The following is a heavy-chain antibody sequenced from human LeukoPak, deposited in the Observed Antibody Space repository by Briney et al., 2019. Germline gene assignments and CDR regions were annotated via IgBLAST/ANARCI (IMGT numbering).Heavy chain of an antibody. D-gene: IGHD3-10*01. J-gene: IGHJ4*02. CDR1: GGSITSSPYY. Sequence: PSETLSLTCTVSGGSITSSPYYWAWLRQPPGKGLEWIASVSYSGNTFYNPSLRGRATISADTSRNHFSVRLTSVTAADTAMYYCTRVMTGSRCDCWGQGTLVTVSS. CDR3: TRVMTGSRCDC. V-gene: IGHV4-39*02. CDR2: VSYSGNT.